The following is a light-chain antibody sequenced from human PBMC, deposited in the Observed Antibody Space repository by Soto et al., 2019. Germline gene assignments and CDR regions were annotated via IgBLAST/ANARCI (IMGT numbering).Light chain of an antibody. J-gene: IGKJ4*01. Sequence: IVMTQSPDSLAVSLGEGATINCRSSQSLLFSSNNKNYLAWYQQKAGQPPRLLISWASTRESGVPDRFSGSGSGSDFTLTISSLKAEDVAVYYCQQYRSNTLTVGGGPKVDMK. CDR3: QQYRSNTLT. V-gene: IGKV4-1*01. CDR2: WAS. CDR1: QSLLFSSNNKNY.